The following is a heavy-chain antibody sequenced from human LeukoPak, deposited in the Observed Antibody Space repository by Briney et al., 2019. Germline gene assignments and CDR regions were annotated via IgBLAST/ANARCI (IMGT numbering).Heavy chain of an antibody. CDR3: ARDLVYSSGPRDPL. Sequence: SETLSLTCAVPGGSISSSNWWSWVRQPPGKGLEWIGEIYHSGSTNYNPSLKSRVTISVDKSKNQFSLKLSSVTAADTAVYYCARDLVYSSGPRDPLWGQGTLVTVSS. J-gene: IGHJ4*02. CDR2: IYHSGST. D-gene: IGHD6-19*01. V-gene: IGHV4-4*02. CDR1: GGSISSSNW.